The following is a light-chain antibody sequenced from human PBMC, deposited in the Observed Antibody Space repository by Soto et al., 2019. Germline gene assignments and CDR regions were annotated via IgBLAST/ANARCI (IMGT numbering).Light chain of an antibody. CDR3: QQYNKWPPT. CDR2: GAS. V-gene: IGKV3-15*01. J-gene: IGKJ1*01. CDR1: QSVGSN. Sequence: EILLTQSPSTLPGSPGERATLSCGASQSVGSNLAWFQQKHGQAPRLLIYGASTRATGVPARFSGSGSGTEFTLTISNLQSEDFAVYHCQQYNKWPPTFGQGTKVDIK.